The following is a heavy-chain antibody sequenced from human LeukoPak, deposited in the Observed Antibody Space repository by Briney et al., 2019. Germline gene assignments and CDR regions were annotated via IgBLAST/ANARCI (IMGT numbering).Heavy chain of an antibody. D-gene: IGHD3-3*01. V-gene: IGHV3-30-3*01. CDR2: ISYDGSNK. Sequence: PGGSLRLSCAASGFTFSNAWMSWVRQAPGKGLEWVAVISYDGSNKYYADSVKGRFTISRDNSKNTLYLQMNSLRAEDTAVYYCARSLIRGNYDSMYYFDYWGQGTLVTVSS. CDR3: ARSLIRGNYDSMYYFDY. J-gene: IGHJ4*02. CDR1: GFTFSNAW.